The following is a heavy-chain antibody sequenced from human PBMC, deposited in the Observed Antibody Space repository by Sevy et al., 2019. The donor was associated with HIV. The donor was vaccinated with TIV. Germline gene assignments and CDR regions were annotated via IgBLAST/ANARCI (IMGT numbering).Heavy chain of an antibody. CDR3: ARRGVYDYYYYMDV. CDR1: GFTFSSYW. CDR2: IKQDGSEK. Sequence: GGSLRLSCAASGFTFSSYWMSWVRQAPGKGLEWVATIKQDGSEKYYVDSVKGRFTISRDNAKNSLYLQMNSLRAEDTAVYYCARRGVYDYYYYMDVWGKGTTVTGSS. D-gene: IGHD2-8*01. V-gene: IGHV3-7*03. J-gene: IGHJ6*03.